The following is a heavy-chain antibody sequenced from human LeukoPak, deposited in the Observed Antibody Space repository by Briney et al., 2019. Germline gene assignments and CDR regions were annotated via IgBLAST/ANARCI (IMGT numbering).Heavy chain of an antibody. CDR1: VYIFTRYV. J-gene: IGHJ4*02. V-gene: IGHV1-8*01. CDR3: ARGNYYDRSGPDLDY. CDR2: MNINSCNT. Sequence: SVKVSFKSSVYIFTRYVINWVRQATGRGREGMGGMNINSCNTGYAQKFQGRVTMTRNTSISTAYMELSSLRSEDTAVYYCARGNYYDRSGPDLDYWGKGPLVPVS. D-gene: IGHD3-22*01.